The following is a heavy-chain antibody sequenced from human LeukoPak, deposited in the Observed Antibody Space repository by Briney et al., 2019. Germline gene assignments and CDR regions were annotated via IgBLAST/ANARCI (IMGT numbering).Heavy chain of an antibody. J-gene: IGHJ4*02. CDR1: GISVSNNY. CDR2: LYSDGTT. D-gene: IGHD1-1*01. V-gene: IGHV3-53*01. CDR3: ARDKRRYFDF. Sequence: GGSLRFSCAASGISVSNNYMNWLRQAPGKGLEWVSLLYSDGTTRYADSVKGRFIISRDNSKNTLYLQMNSLRVEDTAVYYCARDKRRYFDFWGQGTRVTVSA.